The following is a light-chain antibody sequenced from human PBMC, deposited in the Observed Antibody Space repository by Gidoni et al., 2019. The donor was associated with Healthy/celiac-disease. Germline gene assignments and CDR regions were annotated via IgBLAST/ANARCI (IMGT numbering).Light chain of an antibody. CDR2: DAS. CDR3: QQRSNLPLT. Sequence: EIVLTQSPATLSLSPGDRATLSCRASQSVSSYLAWYQQKPGQAHRLLIYDASNRATGIPARFSCSGSGTDFTLTISSLEPEDFAVYYCQQRSNLPLTFGGGTKVEIK. CDR1: QSVSSY. J-gene: IGKJ4*01. V-gene: IGKV3-11*01.